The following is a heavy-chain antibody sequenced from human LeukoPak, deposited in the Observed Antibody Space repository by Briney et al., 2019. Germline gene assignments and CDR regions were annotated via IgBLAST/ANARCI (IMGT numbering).Heavy chain of an antibody. Sequence: PGGSLRLSCAASGFTFSSYGMHWVRQAPGKGLEWVAVIWYDGSNKYYADSVKGRFTISRDNSKNTLYLQMNSLRAEYTAVYYCAKGKTRIAAAGTSDYWGQGTLVTVSS. V-gene: IGHV3-33*06. CDR1: GFTFSSYG. CDR3: AKGKTRIAAAGTSDY. D-gene: IGHD6-13*01. J-gene: IGHJ4*02. CDR2: IWYDGSNK.